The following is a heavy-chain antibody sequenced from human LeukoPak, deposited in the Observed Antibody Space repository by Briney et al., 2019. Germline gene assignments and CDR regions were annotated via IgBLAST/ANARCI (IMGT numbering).Heavy chain of an antibody. Sequence: TSQTLSLTCTVSGGSISSGGYYWSWIRQPAGKGLEWIGRIYTSGSTNYNPSLKSRVTISVDTSKNQFSLKLSSVTAADTAVYYCAREGPVGAVAKFTRNWFDPWGQGTLVTVSS. CDR1: GGSISSGGYY. CDR2: IYTSGST. CDR3: AREGPVGAVAKFTRNWFDP. D-gene: IGHD6-19*01. J-gene: IGHJ5*02. V-gene: IGHV4-61*02.